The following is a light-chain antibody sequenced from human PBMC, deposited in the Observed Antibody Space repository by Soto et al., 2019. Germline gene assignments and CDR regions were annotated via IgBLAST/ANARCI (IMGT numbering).Light chain of an antibody. CDR1: GANIGAGFD. CDR2: GNS. J-gene: IGLJ3*02. CDR3: RSYDSYLTWV. Sequence: QSVLTQPPSVSGAPGQRVTISCTGSGANIGAGFDVHWYQQFPGTAPKLLIYGNSNRPSGVPDRFSGSKSGTSASLAITGLQTEDEADYYCRSYDSYLTWVFGGGTKLTVL. V-gene: IGLV1-40*01.